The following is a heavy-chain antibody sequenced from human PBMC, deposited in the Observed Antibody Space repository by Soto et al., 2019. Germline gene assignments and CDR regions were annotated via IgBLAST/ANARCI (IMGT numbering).Heavy chain of an antibody. J-gene: IGHJ4*02. CDR3: ARDLGLTVY. V-gene: IGHV3-48*01. Sequence: GGSLRLSCAASGFTFGSYSMNWVRQAPGKGLEWVSYISPSSTTIYYADSVKGRFTISRDNAKNSLYLQMNSLRAEDTAVYYYARDLGLTVYWGQGTLVTVSS. CDR2: ISPSSTTI. CDR1: GFTFGSYS.